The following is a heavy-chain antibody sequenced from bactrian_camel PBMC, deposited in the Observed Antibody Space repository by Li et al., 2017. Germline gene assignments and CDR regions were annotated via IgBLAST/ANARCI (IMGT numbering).Heavy chain of an antibody. J-gene: IGHJ4*01. V-gene: IGHV3S41*01. CDR1: EVINDSRYC. CDR3: AAARGDCYLRFNLPAEYDY. CDR2: LDTDGTT. D-gene: IGHD2*01. Sequence: LSCEASEVINDSRYCLGWFRQAPGKRREGVAALDTDGTTTYADSVQGRFTISQDLAKKTLYLQLNSLKPEDTAMYYCAAARGDCYLRFNLPAEYDYWGQGTQVTVS.